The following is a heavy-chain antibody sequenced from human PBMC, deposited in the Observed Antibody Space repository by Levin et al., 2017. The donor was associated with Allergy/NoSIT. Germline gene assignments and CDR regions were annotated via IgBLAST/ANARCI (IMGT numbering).Heavy chain of an antibody. Sequence: ASVKVSCKASGYTFTGYYMHWVRQAPGQGLEWMGWINPNSGGTNYAQKFQGWVTMTRDTSISTAYMELSRLRSDDTAVYYCARCYGSGSYCNFDYWGQGTLVTVSS. V-gene: IGHV1-2*04. CDR1: GYTFTGYY. CDR2: INPNSGGT. J-gene: IGHJ4*02. D-gene: IGHD3-10*01. CDR3: ARCYGSGSYCNFDY.